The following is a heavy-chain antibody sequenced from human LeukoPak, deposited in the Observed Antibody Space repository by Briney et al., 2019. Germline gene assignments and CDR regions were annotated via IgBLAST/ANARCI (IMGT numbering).Heavy chain of an antibody. CDR2: ISYDGSNK. Sequence: PGGSLRLSCAASGFTFSSYAMHWVRQAPGKGLEWVAVISYDGSNKYYADSAKGRFTISRDNSKNTLYLQMNSLRAEDTAVYYCARDAHSSGWYNWFDPWGQGTLVTVSS. CDR3: ARDAHSSGWYNWFDP. D-gene: IGHD6-19*01. J-gene: IGHJ5*02. V-gene: IGHV3-30-3*01. CDR1: GFTFSSYA.